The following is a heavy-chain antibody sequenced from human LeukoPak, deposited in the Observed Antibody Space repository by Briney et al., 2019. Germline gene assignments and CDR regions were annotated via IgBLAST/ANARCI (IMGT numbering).Heavy chain of an antibody. Sequence: RGSLRLSCAASGFTFSSYEMNWVRQAPGKGLEWVSYISSSGSTIYYADSVQGRFTISRDNAQNSLYLQMSSLRAEDTAVYYCARNVYNFDYWGQGTLVTVSS. D-gene: IGHD3-10*02. CDR2: ISSSGSTI. J-gene: IGHJ4*02. CDR1: GFTFSSYE. CDR3: ARNVYNFDY. V-gene: IGHV3-48*03.